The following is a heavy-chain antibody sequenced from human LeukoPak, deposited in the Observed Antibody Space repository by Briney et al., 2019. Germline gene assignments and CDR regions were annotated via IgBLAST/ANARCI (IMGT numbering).Heavy chain of an antibody. J-gene: IGHJ4*02. CDR2: INHSGST. Sequence: SETLSLTCAVYGGSFSGYYWSWIRQPPGKGLEWIGEINHSGSTYYNPSLKSRVTISVDTSKNQFSLKLSSVTAADTAVYYCARRSFQAGEFDYWGQGTLVTVSS. V-gene: IGHV4-34*01. D-gene: IGHD7-27*01. CDR1: GGSFSGYY. CDR3: ARRSFQAGEFDY.